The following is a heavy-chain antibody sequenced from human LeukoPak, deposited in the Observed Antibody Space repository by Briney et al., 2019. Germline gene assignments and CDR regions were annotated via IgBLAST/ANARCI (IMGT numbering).Heavy chain of an antibody. V-gene: IGHV4-39*01. D-gene: IGHD2-2*02. CDR2: IYYSGST. Sequence: PSETLSLTCTVSGGSISSSSYYWGWIRQPPGKGLEWIGSIYYSGSTYYNPSLKSRVTISVDTSKNQFSLKLSSVTAADTAVYYCARQDIVVVPAAINYWGQGTLATVSS. CDR1: GGSISSSSYY. CDR3: ARQDIVVVPAAINY. J-gene: IGHJ4*02.